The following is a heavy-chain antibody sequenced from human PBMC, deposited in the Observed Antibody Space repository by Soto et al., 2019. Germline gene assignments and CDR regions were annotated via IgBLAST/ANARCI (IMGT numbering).Heavy chain of an antibody. Sequence: GGSLRLSCAASGFTFSSYGMRWVRQAPGKGLEWVAVIWYDGSNKYYADSVKGRFTISRDNSKNTLYLQMDSLRAEDTAVYYCARDYRWGSPFDPWGQGTLVTVSS. J-gene: IGHJ5*02. CDR1: GFTFSSYG. V-gene: IGHV3-33*01. D-gene: IGHD3-16*02. CDR3: ARDYRWGSPFDP. CDR2: IWYDGSNK.